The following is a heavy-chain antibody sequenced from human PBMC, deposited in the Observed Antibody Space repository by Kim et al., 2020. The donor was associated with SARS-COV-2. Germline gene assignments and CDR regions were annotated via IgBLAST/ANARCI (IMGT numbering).Heavy chain of an antibody. V-gene: IGHV3-30*02. J-gene: IGHJ4*02. D-gene: IGHD3-22*01. CDR3: VKEAAFTTIVVDYYFDY. Sequence: VAGRFSISRGNSKNTLYLQMNSLRTEDTALYYCVKEAAFTTIVVDYYFDYWGQGTLVTVSS.